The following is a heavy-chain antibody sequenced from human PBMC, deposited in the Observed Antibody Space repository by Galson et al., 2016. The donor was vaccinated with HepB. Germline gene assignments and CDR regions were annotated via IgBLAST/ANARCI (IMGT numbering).Heavy chain of an antibody. CDR1: GGSISGGGYS. V-gene: IGHV4-30-2*01. J-gene: IGHJ5*02. CDR2: VSQSGGT. D-gene: IGHD3-3*01. CDR3: ARGPLMTVLGVVISNWLDP. Sequence: TLSLPCDVSGGSISGGGYSWSWIRQPPGQGLEWIGYVSQSGGTNYSPSLKSRGTITTDRSKNQFSLKVTSVTAADTAVSYCARGPLMTVLGVVISNWLDPWGQGILVTVTS.